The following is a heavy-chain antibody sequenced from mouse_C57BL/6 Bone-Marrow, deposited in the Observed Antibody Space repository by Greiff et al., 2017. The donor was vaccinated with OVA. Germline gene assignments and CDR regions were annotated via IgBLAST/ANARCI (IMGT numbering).Heavy chain of an antibody. Sequence: VQLQQSGPELVKPGASVKISCKASGYAFSSSWMNWVKQRPGQGLEWIGRIYPGDGDTNYNGKFTGKATLTADKSSSTAYMQLSSLTSEDSAVYFCAISRQLRLWFAYWGQGTLVTVSA. CDR1: GYAFSSSW. J-gene: IGHJ3*01. V-gene: IGHV1-82*01. CDR2: IYPGDGDT. CDR3: AISRQLRLWFAY. D-gene: IGHD3-2*02.